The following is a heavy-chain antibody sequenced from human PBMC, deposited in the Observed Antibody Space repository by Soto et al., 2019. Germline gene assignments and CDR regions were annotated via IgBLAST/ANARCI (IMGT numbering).Heavy chain of an antibody. Sequence: SVKVSCKASGGTCSSYSISWVREAPGQGLEWMGGIIPIFGTANYAQKFQGRVTITADESTSTAYMELSSLRSEDTAVYYCARDLGTTTGMDVWGQGTTVTSP. D-gene: IGHD4-4*01. V-gene: IGHV1-69*13. CDR2: IIPIFGTA. CDR1: GGTCSSYS. J-gene: IGHJ6*02. CDR3: ARDLGTTTGMDV.